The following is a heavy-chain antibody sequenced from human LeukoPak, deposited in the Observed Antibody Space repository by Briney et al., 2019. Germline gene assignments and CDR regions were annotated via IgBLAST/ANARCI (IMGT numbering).Heavy chain of an antibody. J-gene: IGHJ4*02. CDR3: ARPDYGGNSFFH. Sequence: ASVKVSCKASGYTFTSYDINWVRQASGQGLEWMGWMNPNSGNTASAQKFQGRVTITADKSTSTAYMELSSLRSEDTAVYYCARPDYGGNSFFHWGQGTLVTVSS. CDR2: MNPNSGNT. V-gene: IGHV1-8*01. D-gene: IGHD4-23*01. CDR1: GYTFTSYD.